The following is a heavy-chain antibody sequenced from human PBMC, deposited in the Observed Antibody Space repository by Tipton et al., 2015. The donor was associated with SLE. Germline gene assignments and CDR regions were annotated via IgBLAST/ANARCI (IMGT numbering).Heavy chain of an antibody. V-gene: IGHV1-18*01. CDR2: ISTYNGNT. CDR3: ARAVTTGLYWYFDL. Sequence: QLVQSGAEVKNPGASVKVSCKASAYTFTTYSISWVRQAPGQGLEWMGWISTYNGNTNYAQKLQGRVTMTTDTSTSTAYMELRSLRSDDTGVYYCARAVTTGLYWYFDLWGRGTLVTVSS. J-gene: IGHJ2*01. CDR1: AYTFTTYS. D-gene: IGHD4-17*01.